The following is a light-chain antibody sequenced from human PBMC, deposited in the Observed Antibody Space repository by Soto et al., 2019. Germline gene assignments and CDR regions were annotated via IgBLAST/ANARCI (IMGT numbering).Light chain of an antibody. J-gene: IGKJ2*03. Sequence: DIQLTQSPSFLSASVGDRVTVSCRASQDIGTSLAWFQQKAGKVPQLLVYPASTLQDGVPSRFSGSGSGTYFTLTINNLQAEDFATYYCQHLRTYPFSFGPGTKLDIK. V-gene: IGKV1-9*01. CDR2: PAS. CDR1: QDIGTS. CDR3: QHLRTYPFS.